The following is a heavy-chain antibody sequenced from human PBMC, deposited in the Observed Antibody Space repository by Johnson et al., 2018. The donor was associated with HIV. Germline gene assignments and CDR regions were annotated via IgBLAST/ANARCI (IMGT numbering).Heavy chain of an antibody. CDR3: ARVNEDLLYAFDI. J-gene: IGHJ3*02. V-gene: IGHV3-7*03. D-gene: IGHD1-1*01. CDR1: GFTFSSYA. Sequence: VLLVESGGGVVQSGRSLRLSCAASGFTFSSYAMHWVRQAPGKGLEWVANIKQDGSEKYYVDSVKGRFTISRDNAKNSLYLQINSLRAEDTAVYYCARVNEDLLYAFDIWGQGTMVTVSS. CDR2: IKQDGSEK.